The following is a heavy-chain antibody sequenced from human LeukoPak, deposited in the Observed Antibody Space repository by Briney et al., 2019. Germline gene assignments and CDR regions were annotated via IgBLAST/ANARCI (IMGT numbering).Heavy chain of an antibody. J-gene: IGHJ4*02. V-gene: IGHV1-18*01. D-gene: IGHD5-12*01. CDR1: GYTFTSYG. CDR3: ARDSDSWATSGYFDY. Sequence: ASVKISCKASGYTFTSYGISWVRQAPGQGLEWMGWISAYNGNTNYAQKLQGRVTMTTDTSTNTAYMELRSLRSDDTAVYYCARDSDSWATSGYFDYWGLGTLVTVPS. CDR2: ISAYNGNT.